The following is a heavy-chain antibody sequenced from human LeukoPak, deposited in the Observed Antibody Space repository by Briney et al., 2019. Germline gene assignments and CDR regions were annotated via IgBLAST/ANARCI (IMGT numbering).Heavy chain of an antibody. Sequence: LETLSLTCTVSGGSISSYYWSWIRQPPGKGLEWIGYIYYSGSTNYNPSLKSRVTISVDTSKNQFSLKLSSVTAADTAVYYCARSPPYYYDSSGYYLDYWGQGTLVTVSS. CDR1: GGSISSYY. V-gene: IGHV4-59*08. D-gene: IGHD3-22*01. CDR2: IYYSGST. J-gene: IGHJ4*02. CDR3: ARSPPYYYDSSGYYLDY.